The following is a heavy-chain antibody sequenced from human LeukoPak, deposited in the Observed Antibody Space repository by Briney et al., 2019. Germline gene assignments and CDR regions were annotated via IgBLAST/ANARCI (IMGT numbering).Heavy chain of an antibody. V-gene: IGHV1-46*01. J-gene: IGHJ5*02. CDR2: INPSGGST. CDR1: XYTFTSYY. Sequence: VTVSCKXXXYTFTSYYMHWVRQAPGQGLEWMGIINPSGGSTSYAQKFQGRVTITRDTSTSTVYMELSSLRSEDTAVYYCARDGGSSGAPFDPWGQGTLLTVSS. D-gene: IGHD3-22*01. CDR3: ARDGGSSGAPFDP.